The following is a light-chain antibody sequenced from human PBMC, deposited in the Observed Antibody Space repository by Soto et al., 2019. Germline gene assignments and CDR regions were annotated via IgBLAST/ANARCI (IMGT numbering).Light chain of an antibody. J-gene: IGKJ4*01. CDR3: QQYNNWPLT. Sequence: EIVMTQSPATLSVSPGERATLSCRASQSVSGNLAWYQQKPGQAPRLLIYGASTRATGIPARFSGSGSGTDFTLTISSLPSEDFAVYYCQQYNNWPLTFGGGTKVEIK. CDR2: GAS. V-gene: IGKV3-15*01. CDR1: QSVSGN.